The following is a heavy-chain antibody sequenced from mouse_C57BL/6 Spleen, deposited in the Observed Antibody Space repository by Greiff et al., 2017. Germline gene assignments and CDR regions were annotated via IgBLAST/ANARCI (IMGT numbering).Heavy chain of an antibody. V-gene: IGHV1-66*01. D-gene: IGHD1-1*01. CDR3: ARDYGSSPYYYAMDY. J-gene: IGHJ4*01. Sequence: VQLQQSGPELVKPGASVKISCKASGYSFTSYYIHWVKQRPGQGLEWIGWIYPGSGNTKYNEKFKGKATLTADTSSSTAYMQLSSLTSEDSAVYYCARDYGSSPYYYAMDYWGQGTSVTVSS. CDR2: IYPGSGNT. CDR1: GYSFTSYY.